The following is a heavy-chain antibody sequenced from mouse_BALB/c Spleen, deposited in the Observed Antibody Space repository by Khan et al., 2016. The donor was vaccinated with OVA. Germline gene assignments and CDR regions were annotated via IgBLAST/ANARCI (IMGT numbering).Heavy chain of an antibody. J-gene: IGHJ3*01. D-gene: IGHD2-2*01. CDR1: GYSFTSYY. CDR3: TRDGYGAWFTY. V-gene: IGHV1S135*01. Sequence: EVQLQESGPELVKPGASVKISCTASGYSFTSYYIHWLMQRHGKSLEWIGYIDPFSGGTTYNQKFKGKATMTVDKSSSTAYLHLSTLTSEDSAVYQCTRDGYGAWFTYWGQGTLVTGSA. CDR2: IDPFSGGT.